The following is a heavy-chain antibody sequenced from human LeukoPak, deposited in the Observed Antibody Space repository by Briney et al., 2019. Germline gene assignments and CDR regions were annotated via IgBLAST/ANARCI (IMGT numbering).Heavy chain of an antibody. V-gene: IGHV3-23*01. Sequence: GGSLRLSRAASGFTFSSYAMSWVRQAPARGLEWVSAISGSGGSTYYADSVKRRFTISRDNSKNTLYLQMNSLRAEDTAVYYCALTTLDYWGQGTLVTVSS. CDR2: ISGSGGST. CDR1: GFTFSSYA. D-gene: IGHD1-14*01. CDR3: ALTTLDY. J-gene: IGHJ4*02.